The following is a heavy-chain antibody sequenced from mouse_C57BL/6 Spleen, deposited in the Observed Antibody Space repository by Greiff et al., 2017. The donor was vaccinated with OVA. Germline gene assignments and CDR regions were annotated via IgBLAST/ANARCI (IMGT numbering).Heavy chain of an antibody. J-gene: IGHJ1*03. CDR2: IYPRSGNT. Sequence: QVQLQQSGAELARPGASVKLSCKASGYTFTSYGISWVKQRTGQGLEWIGEIYPRSGNTYYNEKFKGKATLTADKSSSTAYMELRSLTSEDSAVYFCARKFDYYGSSYEGYFDVWGTGTTVTVSS. V-gene: IGHV1-81*01. CDR1: GYTFTSYG. CDR3: ARKFDYYGSSYEGYFDV. D-gene: IGHD1-1*01.